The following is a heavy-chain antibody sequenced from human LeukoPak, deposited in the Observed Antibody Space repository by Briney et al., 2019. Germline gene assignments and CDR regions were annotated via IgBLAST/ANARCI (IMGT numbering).Heavy chain of an antibody. D-gene: IGHD3-10*01. CDR1: GGSFSGYY. V-gene: IGHV4-34*01. Sequence: SETLSLTCAVYGGSFSGYYWSWIRQPPGKGLEWIGEINHSGSTNYNPSLKSRVTISVDTSKNQFSLKLSSVTAADTAVYYCAAIWFGELPTIDPWGQGTLVTVSS. CDR2: INHSGST. J-gene: IGHJ5*02. CDR3: AAIWFGELPTIDP.